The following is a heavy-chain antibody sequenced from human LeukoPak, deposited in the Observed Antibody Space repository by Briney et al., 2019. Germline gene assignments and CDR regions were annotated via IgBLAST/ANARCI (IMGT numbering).Heavy chain of an antibody. CDR1: GGSISSGGYS. J-gene: IGHJ4*02. V-gene: IGHV4-30-2*01. CDR2: IYHSGST. CDR3: ARHRLLSDGGDFDY. Sequence: PSETLSLTCAVSGGSISSGGYSWSWIRQPPGKGLEWIGYIYHSGSTYYNPSLKSRVTISVDTSKNQFSLKLSSVTAADTAVYYCARHRLLSDGGDFDYWGQGTLVTVSS. D-gene: IGHD3-10*01.